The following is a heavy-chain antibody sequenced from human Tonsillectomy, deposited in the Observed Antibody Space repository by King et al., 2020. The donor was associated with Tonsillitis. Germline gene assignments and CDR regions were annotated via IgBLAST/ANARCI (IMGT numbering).Heavy chain of an antibody. CDR1: GGTISSSSYY. CDR2: MDYSGST. D-gene: IGHD2-2*01. V-gene: IGHV4-39*01. CDR3: ARLGIVPAARDFYYYSMDV. Sequence: QLQESGPGLVKPSETLSLTCIVSGGTISSSSYYWGWIRQPPGKGLEWIGSMDYSGSTYYNSSLKSRGTIFGDTSKNQFSLKLTSVTAADTAVYYCARLGIVPAARDFYYYSMDVWGKGTTVTVSS. J-gene: IGHJ6*03.